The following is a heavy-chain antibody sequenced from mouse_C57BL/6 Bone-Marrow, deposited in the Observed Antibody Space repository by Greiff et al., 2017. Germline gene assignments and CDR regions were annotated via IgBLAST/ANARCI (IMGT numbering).Heavy chain of an antibody. CDR3: ARDSFDY. CDR2: INPNNGGT. CDR1: GYTFTDYY. V-gene: IGHV1-26*01. J-gene: IGHJ2*01. Sequence: EVQLQQSGPELVKPGASVKISCKASGYTFTDYYMNWVKQSHGKSLEWIGDINPNNGGTSYNQKFKGKATLTVDKSSSTAYMELRSLTSEDSAVYYCARDSFDYWAKAPLSQSPQ.